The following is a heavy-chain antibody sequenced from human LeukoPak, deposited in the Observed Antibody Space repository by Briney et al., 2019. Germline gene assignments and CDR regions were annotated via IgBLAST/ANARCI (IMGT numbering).Heavy chain of an antibody. D-gene: IGHD2-8*01. J-gene: IGHJ4*02. V-gene: IGHV3-30*04. CDR1: GFTFITYA. CDR3: ARDPMADFDY. Sequence: PGGSLRLSCAASGFTFITYAMHWVRQAPGKGLEWVAVISSDGRNKIYAHSVKGRFTITRDNYMNSLFLQMNSLRTEDRAVYYCARDPMADFDYWGQGTLVTVSS. CDR2: ISSDGRNK.